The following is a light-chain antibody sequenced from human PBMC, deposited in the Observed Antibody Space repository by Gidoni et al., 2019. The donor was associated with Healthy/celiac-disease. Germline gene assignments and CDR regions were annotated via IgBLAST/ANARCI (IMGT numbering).Light chain of an antibody. CDR1: SSDVGGYNY. J-gene: IGLJ1*01. CDR3: SSYTSSSTPYV. V-gene: IGLV2-14*01. CDR2: DVS. Sequence: QSALTQPASLSGSPGQSIPIPCTGTSSDVGGYNYASWYQQHPGKAPKLMIYDVSNRPSGVSNRFSGSKSGNTASLTISGLQAEDEADYYCSSYTSSSTPYVFGTGTKVTVL.